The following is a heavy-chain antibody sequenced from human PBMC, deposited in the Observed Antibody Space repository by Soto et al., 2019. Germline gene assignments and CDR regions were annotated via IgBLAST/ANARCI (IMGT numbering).Heavy chain of an antibody. Sequence: SETLSLTCTVSGASVNSDVYYWTWIRQHPEKGLEWIGYIYDSGSTYYNQSLESRVSKSLDTPNNQYSLNLKSETAADTAIYYCARAPHYEILAAIDYWGQGTLVTVSS. CDR1: GASVNSDVYY. D-gene: IGHD3-9*01. J-gene: IGHJ4*02. CDR3: ARAPHYEILAAIDY. V-gene: IGHV4-31*03. CDR2: IYDSGST.